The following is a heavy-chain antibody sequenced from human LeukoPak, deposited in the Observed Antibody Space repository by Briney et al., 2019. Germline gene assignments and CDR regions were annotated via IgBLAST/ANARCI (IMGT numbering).Heavy chain of an antibody. J-gene: IGHJ5*02. Sequence: SETLSLTCTVSGDSISSYYWTWIRQPAGKGLEWIGCIHTSGTTYYNPSLKSRVTISEDTSKNQFSLSLTSVTAADTAVYYCARRAASSKAPNWFDPWGQGTLVTVSS. D-gene: IGHD6-13*01. V-gene: IGHV4-4*07. CDR3: ARRAASSKAPNWFDP. CDR2: IHTSGTT. CDR1: GDSISSYY.